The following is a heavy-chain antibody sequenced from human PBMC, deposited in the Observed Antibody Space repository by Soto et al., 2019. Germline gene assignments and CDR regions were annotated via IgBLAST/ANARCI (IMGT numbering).Heavy chain of an antibody. Sequence: SETLSLTCTVSGGSISSYYWSWIRQPPGKGLEWIGYIYYSGSTNYNPSLKSRVTISVDTSKNQFSLKLSSVNAADTAVYYCARDGRYFDWLLWGQGTLVTVSS. J-gene: IGHJ4*02. CDR3: ARDGRYFDWLL. V-gene: IGHV4-59*01. CDR1: GGSISSYY. D-gene: IGHD3-9*01. CDR2: IYYSGST.